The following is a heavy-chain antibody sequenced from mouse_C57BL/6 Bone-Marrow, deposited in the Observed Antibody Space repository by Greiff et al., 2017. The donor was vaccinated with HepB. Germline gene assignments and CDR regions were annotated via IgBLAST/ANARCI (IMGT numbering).Heavy chain of an antibody. CDR3: ARSAGLSFAY. V-gene: IGHV1-66*01. CDR1: GYSFTSYY. CDR2: IYPGSGNT. Sequence: VQLQQSGPELVKPGASVKISCKASGYSFTSYYIHWVKQRPGQGLEWIGWIYPGSGNTKYNEKFKGKATLTADTSSSTAYMQLSSLTSEDSAVYYCARSAGLSFAYWGQGTLVTVSA. J-gene: IGHJ3*01. D-gene: IGHD1-2*01.